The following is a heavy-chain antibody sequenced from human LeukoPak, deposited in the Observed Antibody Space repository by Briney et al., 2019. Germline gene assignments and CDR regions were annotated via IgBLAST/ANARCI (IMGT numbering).Heavy chain of an antibody. D-gene: IGHD2-2*01. Sequence: ASVKVSCKASGYTFTSYGISWVRQAPGQGLEWMGWISAYNGNTNYAQKLQGRVTMTTDTSTSTAYMELRSLRSDDTAVYYCACTDIVVAPAGDAFDIWGQGTMVTVSS. V-gene: IGHV1-18*01. CDR2: ISAYNGNT. J-gene: IGHJ3*02. CDR1: GYTFTSYG. CDR3: ACTDIVVAPAGDAFDI.